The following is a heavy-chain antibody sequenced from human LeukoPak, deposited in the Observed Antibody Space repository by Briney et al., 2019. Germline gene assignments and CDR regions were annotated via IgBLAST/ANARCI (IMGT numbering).Heavy chain of an antibody. D-gene: IGHD1-1*01. CDR3: AREVQLERLGFGKEGSAFDY. CDR1: GFSFGSYS. J-gene: IGHJ4*02. CDR2: ISSTSRSSYI. V-gene: IGHV3-21*01. Sequence: PGGSLRLSCAASGFSFGSYSMNWVRQAPGKGLEWVSSISSTSRSSYIFYAESVEGRFTISRDNAKNSLHLQMNSLRAEDTAVYYCAREVQLERLGFGKEGSAFDYWGQGTLVTVSS.